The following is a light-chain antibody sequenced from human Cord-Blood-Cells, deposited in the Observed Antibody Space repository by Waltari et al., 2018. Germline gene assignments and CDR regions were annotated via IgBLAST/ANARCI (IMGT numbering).Light chain of an antibody. CDR3: QQYGSSPPT. CDR2: GAX. Sequence: EIVLTQSPGTLSLSPGERATLSCRASQSVSSSYLAWYQQKPGQAPRLLIYGAXXXXXXXXXXFSGSGSVTDFSLTISRLEPEDFAVYYCQQYGSSPPTFGPGTKVDIK. CDR1: QSVSSSY. J-gene: IGKJ3*01. V-gene: IGKV3-20*01.